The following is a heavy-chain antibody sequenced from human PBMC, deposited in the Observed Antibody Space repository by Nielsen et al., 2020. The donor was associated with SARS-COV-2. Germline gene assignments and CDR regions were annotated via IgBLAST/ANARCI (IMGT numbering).Heavy chain of an antibody. V-gene: IGHV4-61*02. J-gene: IGHJ4*02. D-gene: IGHD4-11*01. CDR2: IYTSGST. CDR1: GGSISSGSYY. CDR3: AVTTVTFFDY. Sequence: SETLSLTCTVSGGSISSGSYYWSWIRQPAGKGLEWIGRIYTSGSTNYNPSLKSRVTISVDTSKNQFSLKLSSVTAADTAVYYCAVTTVTFFDYWGQGTLVTVSS.